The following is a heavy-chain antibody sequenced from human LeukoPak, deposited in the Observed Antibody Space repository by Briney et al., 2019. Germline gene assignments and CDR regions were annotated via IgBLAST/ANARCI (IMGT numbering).Heavy chain of an antibody. Sequence: PSETLSLTCTVSGGSISSSSYYWGWIRQPPGKGLEWIGSIYYSGSTYYNPSLKSRVTISVDTSKNQFSLKLSSVTAADTAVYYCARLDYGGNPSYWGQGTLVTVSS. D-gene: IGHD4-23*01. CDR3: ARLDYGGNPSY. J-gene: IGHJ4*02. CDR1: GGSISSSSYY. CDR2: IYYSGST. V-gene: IGHV4-39*07.